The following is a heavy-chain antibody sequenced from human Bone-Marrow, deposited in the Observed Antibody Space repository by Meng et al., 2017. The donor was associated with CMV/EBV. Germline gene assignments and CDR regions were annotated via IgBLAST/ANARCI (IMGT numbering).Heavy chain of an antibody. D-gene: IGHD1-7*01. Sequence: SGPTLVKPTQALALTCTVSGFSVGASGMRVSWIRQAPGEAPEWLARIDWDDDEFYSTSLRTRLTISKDTSENQVILTMTKMDPMDTATYYCARAITGTHSWGWFFDYWGPGILVTVSS. CDR3: ARAITGTHSWGWFFDY. J-gene: IGHJ4*02. CDR2: IDWDDDE. CDR1: GFSVGASGMR. V-gene: IGHV2-70D*14.